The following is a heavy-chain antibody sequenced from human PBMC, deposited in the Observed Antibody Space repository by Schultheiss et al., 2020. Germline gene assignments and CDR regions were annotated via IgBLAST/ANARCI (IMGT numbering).Heavy chain of an antibody. CDR1: GFTFSSYG. Sequence: GGSLRLSCAASGFTFSSYGMHWVRQAPGKGLEWVAVIWYDGSNKYYADSVKGRFTISRDNSKNTLYLQMNSLRAEDTAVYYCAPMGWFGELIYYYYYGMDVWGQGTTVTVSS. V-gene: IGHV3-33*01. D-gene: IGHD3-10*01. CDR3: APMGWFGELIYYYYYGMDV. CDR2: IWYDGSNK. J-gene: IGHJ6*02.